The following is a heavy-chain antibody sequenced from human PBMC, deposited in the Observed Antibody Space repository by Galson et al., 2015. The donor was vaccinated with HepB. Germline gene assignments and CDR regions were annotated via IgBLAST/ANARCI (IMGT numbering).Heavy chain of an antibody. Sequence: SLRLSCAASGFTFSSYSMNWVRQAPGKGLEWVSSISSSSSYIYYADSVKGRFTISRDNAMNSLYLQMNSLRAEDTAVYYCARYLNIVVVEDWFDPWGQGTLVTVSS. CDR1: GFTFSSYS. J-gene: IGHJ5*02. CDR3: ARYLNIVVVEDWFDP. CDR2: ISSSSSYI. V-gene: IGHV3-21*01. D-gene: IGHD2-2*01.